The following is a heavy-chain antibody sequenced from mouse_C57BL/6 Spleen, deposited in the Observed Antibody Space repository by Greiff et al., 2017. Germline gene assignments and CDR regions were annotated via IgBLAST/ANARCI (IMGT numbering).Heavy chain of an antibody. V-gene: IGHV1-52*01. D-gene: IGHD3-2*02. CDR3: ARSGSSGSLFAY. CDR2: IDPSDSET. J-gene: IGHJ3*01. Sequence: QVQLQQPGAELVRPGSSVKLSCKASGYTFTSYWMHWVKQRPIQGLEWIGNIDPSDSETHYNQKFKDKATLTVDKSSSTAYMQLSSLTSEDSAVYYCARSGSSGSLFAYWGQGTLVTVSA. CDR1: GYTFTSYW.